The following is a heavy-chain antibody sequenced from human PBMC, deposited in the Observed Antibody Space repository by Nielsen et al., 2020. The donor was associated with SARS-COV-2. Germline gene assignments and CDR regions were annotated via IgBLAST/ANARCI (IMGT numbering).Heavy chain of an antibody. J-gene: IGHJ5*02. CDR3: AREGDSRVPGNWFDT. Sequence: SETLSLTCAVFGGSFSDYYWSWIRQSPGNGLEWIGKIYYDGRTTYYNPSLKSRVTMSADTTNNQFSLRLRSVTAADTAVYFCAREGDSRVPGNWFDTWGRGALVTVSS. CDR2: IYYDGRTT. D-gene: IGHD2-2*01. CDR1: GGSFSDYY. V-gene: IGHV4-34*01.